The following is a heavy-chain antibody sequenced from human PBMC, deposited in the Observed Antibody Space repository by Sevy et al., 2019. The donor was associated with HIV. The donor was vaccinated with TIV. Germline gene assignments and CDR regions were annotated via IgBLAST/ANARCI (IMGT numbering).Heavy chain of an antibody. D-gene: IGHD3-22*01. Sequence: GSLRLSCEASGFTFSNSYMSWVRQSPGKGLEWVSYISSRGSTIYYAESVKGRFTISRDNAKNSLYLQMNSLRAEDTAVYYCAKDVYDSSGYYPMGAFDIWGQGTMVTVSS. V-gene: IGHV3-11*01. CDR1: GFTFSNSY. J-gene: IGHJ3*02. CDR3: AKDVYDSSGYYPMGAFDI. CDR2: ISSRGSTI.